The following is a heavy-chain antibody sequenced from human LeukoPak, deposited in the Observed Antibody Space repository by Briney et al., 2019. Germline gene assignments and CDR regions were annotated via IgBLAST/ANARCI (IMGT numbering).Heavy chain of an antibody. D-gene: IGHD5-24*01. V-gene: IGHV1-69*06. CDR3: AKVLPRRWLQLGYFDY. CDR1: GGTFSSYA. J-gene: IGHJ4*02. Sequence: SVKVSCKASGGTFSSYAISWVRQAPGQGLEWMGGIIPIFGTANYAQKFQGRVTITADKSTSTAYMELSSLRSEDTAVYYCAKVLPRRWLQLGYFDYWGQGTLVTVSS. CDR2: IIPIFGTA.